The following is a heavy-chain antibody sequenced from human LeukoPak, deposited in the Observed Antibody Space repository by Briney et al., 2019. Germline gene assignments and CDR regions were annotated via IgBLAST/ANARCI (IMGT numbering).Heavy chain of an antibody. J-gene: IGHJ4*02. D-gene: IGHD5-24*01. Sequence: GGSLRLSCAASGFIFSSYSMNWVRHAPGKGLEWVSSISGTSTYIHYADSLKGRFTISRDNARNSLYLQINSLRVEDTAVYYCARVQRGEMATFDYWGQGTLVTVSS. CDR2: ISGTSTYI. CDR3: ARVQRGEMATFDY. CDR1: GFIFSSYS. V-gene: IGHV3-21*01.